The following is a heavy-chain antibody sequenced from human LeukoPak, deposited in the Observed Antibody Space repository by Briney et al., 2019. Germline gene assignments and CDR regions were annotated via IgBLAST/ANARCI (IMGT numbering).Heavy chain of an antibody. Sequence: GGSLRLSCAASGFTFSNYAMSWVRLAPGKGLEWVSAISGSGGSTYYADSVKGRFTISRDNSKNTLYLQMNSLRAEDTAVYYCAKGSRIAVAGYLDYWGQGTLVTVSS. J-gene: IGHJ4*02. CDR3: AKGSRIAVAGYLDY. D-gene: IGHD6-19*01. V-gene: IGHV3-23*01. CDR1: GFTFSNYA. CDR2: ISGSGGST.